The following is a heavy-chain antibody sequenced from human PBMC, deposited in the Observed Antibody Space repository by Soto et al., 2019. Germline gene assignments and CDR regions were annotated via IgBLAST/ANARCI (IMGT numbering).Heavy chain of an antibody. CDR3: ARDKLSIAVAEGAFDI. D-gene: IGHD6-19*01. J-gene: IGHJ3*02. CDR1: GFTFSSYA. CDR2: ISYDGSNK. V-gene: IGHV3-30-3*01. Sequence: QVQLVESGGGVVQPGRSLRLSCAASGFTFSSYAMHWVRQAPGKGLEWVAVISYDGSNKYYADSVKGRFTISRDNSENTLYLQINNMRAEDTAVYSCARDKLSIAVAEGAFDIWGQGTMVTVSS.